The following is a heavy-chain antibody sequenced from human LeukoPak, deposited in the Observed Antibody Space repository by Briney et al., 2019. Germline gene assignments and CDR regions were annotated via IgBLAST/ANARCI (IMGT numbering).Heavy chain of an antibody. V-gene: IGHV4-59*01. CDR2: IYYSGST. CDR3: AGGWGWLPDY. Sequence: PSETLSLTCTVSGGSINNNYWGWIRQPPGKGLEWIGYIYYSGSTIYNPSPKSRVTISLDTSKNQFSLRLTSVTAADTALYSCAGGWGWLPDYWGQGTLVTVSS. D-gene: IGHD5-12*01. CDR1: GGSINNNY. J-gene: IGHJ4*02.